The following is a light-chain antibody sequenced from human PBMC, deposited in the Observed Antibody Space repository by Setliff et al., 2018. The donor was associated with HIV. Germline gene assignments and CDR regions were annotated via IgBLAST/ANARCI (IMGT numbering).Light chain of an antibody. CDR2: EVK. CDR3: LSYTTIRTVV. V-gene: IGLV2-14*01. CDR1: SSDVGAYDY. J-gene: IGLJ1*01. Sequence: QSVLTQPASVSGSPGQSIAISCGGTSSDVGAYDYVSWFQQHPGKAPKLMIYEVKKRPSGVSNRFSGSKSGNTDSLTISALQAEDEADYYCLSYTTIRTVVFGTGTKVPS.